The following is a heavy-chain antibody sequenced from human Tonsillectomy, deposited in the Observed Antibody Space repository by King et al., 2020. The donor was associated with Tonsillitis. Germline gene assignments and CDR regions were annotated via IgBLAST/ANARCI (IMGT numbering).Heavy chain of an antibody. CDR1: GFTFSTYA. CDR3: AISGGNYWYFDL. Sequence: DVQLVESGGGLVQPGGSLRLSCAASGFTFSTYAMSWVRQAPGKGLEWVSAISGMGITFYADSVKGRFTVSRDNSKTTLYLQMNSLRAEDTALYYCAISGGNYWYFDLWGRGTVVTVSS. V-gene: IGHV3-23*04. J-gene: IGHJ2*01. CDR2: ISGMGIT. D-gene: IGHD4-23*01.